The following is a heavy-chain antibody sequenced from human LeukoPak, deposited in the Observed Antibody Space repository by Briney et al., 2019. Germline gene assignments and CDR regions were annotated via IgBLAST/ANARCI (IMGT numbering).Heavy chain of an antibody. CDR2: IYSGGST. Sequence: QTGGSLRLSCAASGFTVSSNYMSWDRQAPGKGLEWVSVIYSGGSTYYADSVKGRFTISRDNSKNALYLQMNSLRAEDTAVYYCARDLSQQQVGALDYWGQGTLVTVSS. D-gene: IGHD1-26*01. J-gene: IGHJ4*02. CDR3: ARDLSQQQVGALDY. CDR1: GFTVSSNY. V-gene: IGHV3-53*01.